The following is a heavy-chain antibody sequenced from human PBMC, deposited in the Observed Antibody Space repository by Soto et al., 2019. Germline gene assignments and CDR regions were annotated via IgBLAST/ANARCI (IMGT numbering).Heavy chain of an antibody. CDR2: ISGSGGST. V-gene: IGHV3-23*01. CDR3: PKYILPTARQLTSRDW. Sequence: GGSLRLSCAASGFTFSSYAMSWVRQAPGKGLEWVSAISGSGGSTYYADSVKGRFTISRDNSKNTLYLQMNSLRAEDTAGYYCPKYILPTARQLTSRDWWGQGPWFTLS. CDR1: GFTFSSYA. D-gene: IGHD3-9*01. J-gene: IGHJ4*02.